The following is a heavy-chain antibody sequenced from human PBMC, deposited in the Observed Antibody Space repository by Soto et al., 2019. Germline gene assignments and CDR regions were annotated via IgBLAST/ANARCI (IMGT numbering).Heavy chain of an antibody. V-gene: IGHV3-23*01. CDR2: ISGSGVST. CDR1: GFTFSSYA. Sequence: GGSLRLSCAASGFTFSSYAMSWVRQAPGKGLEWVSAISGSGVSTYYADSVKGRFTISRDNSKNTLYLQMNSLRAEDTAVYYCAKALYSSGWYPAGDYYGMDVWGQGTTVTVSS. D-gene: IGHD6-19*01. J-gene: IGHJ6*02. CDR3: AKALYSSGWYPAGDYYGMDV.